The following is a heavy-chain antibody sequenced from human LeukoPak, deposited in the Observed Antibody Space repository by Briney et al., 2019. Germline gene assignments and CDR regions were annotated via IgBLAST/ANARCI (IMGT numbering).Heavy chain of an antibody. CDR3: AKQLDSGNYYPTGDDY. CDR1: GFTLSSYA. CDR2: ISGSGADT. V-gene: IGHV3-23*01. Sequence: TGGSLRLSCAASGFTLSSYATSWVRQAPGKGVEWVSAISGSGADTYYADSVKGRFTISRDASKNTLYLQMNSLRDEDTAAYYCAKQLDSGNYYPTGDDYWGQGTLVTVSS. J-gene: IGHJ4*02. D-gene: IGHD3-10*01.